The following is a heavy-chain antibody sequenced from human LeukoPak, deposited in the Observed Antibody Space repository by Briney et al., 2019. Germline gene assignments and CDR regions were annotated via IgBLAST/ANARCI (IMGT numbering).Heavy chain of an antibody. J-gene: IGHJ3*02. Sequence: GASVKVSCKASGYTFTGYYMHWVRQAPGQGLEWMGRINPNSGGTNYAQKFQGRVTMTRDTSTSTAYMELSRLRSDDTAVYYCARGGVRYSYGLDAFDIWGQGTMVTVSS. CDR1: GYTFTGYY. D-gene: IGHD5-18*01. CDR2: INPNSGGT. CDR3: ARGGVRYSYGLDAFDI. V-gene: IGHV1-2*06.